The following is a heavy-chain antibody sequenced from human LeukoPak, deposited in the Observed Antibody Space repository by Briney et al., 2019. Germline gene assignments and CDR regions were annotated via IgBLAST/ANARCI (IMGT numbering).Heavy chain of an antibody. J-gene: IGHJ4*02. V-gene: IGHV4-59*01. D-gene: IGHD2-21*02. CDR3: ARATGEVTGYLFDY. Sequence: PSETLSLTCTVSGGSISSYYWSWIRQPPGKGLEWIGYIYYSGSTNYNPSLKSRVTISVDTSKNQFSLKLSSVTAADTAVYYCARATGEVTGYLFDYWGQGTLVTVS. CDR1: GGSISSYY. CDR2: IYYSGST.